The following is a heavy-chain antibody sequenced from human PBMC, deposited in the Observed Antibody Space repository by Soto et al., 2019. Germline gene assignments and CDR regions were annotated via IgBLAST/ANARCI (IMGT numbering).Heavy chain of an antibody. Sequence: GGSLRLSCAASGFTFSDSWMDWGRQGPGKGREWVANINQDGSGKNYVDSVKGRFTISRDNAKNSLYLQMNSLRAEDTAVYYCASLGRHGWGQGTTVTVSS. D-gene: IGHD3-16*01. CDR3: ASLGRHG. V-gene: IGHV3-7*01. J-gene: IGHJ6*02. CDR2: INQDGSGK. CDR1: GFTFSDSW.